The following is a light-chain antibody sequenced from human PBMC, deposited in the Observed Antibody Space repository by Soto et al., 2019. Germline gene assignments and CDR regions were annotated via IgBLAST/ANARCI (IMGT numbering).Light chain of an antibody. CDR1: QSVDSF. Sequence: EIVLTQSPASLSLSPGERATLSCRASQSVDSFLAWYQQKPGRTPRLLIYDTSTRATGIPARFSGSGSGTDFTLTISLLEPEDFAVYYCQVRTDWPPFKYTFGQGTKLEVK. V-gene: IGKV3-11*01. CDR3: QVRTDWPPFKYT. J-gene: IGKJ2*01. CDR2: DTS.